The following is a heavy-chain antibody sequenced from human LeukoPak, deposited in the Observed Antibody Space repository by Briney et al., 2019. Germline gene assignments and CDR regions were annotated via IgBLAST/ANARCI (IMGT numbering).Heavy chain of an antibody. CDR1: GFTFGDYT. Sequence: PGGSLRLSCAASGFTFGDYTMHWVRHSPGKGLEWVSLINWDGRSTDYADSLKGRFTISRDNSRDSLYLQMNSLKTEDTALYFCVKDVSSSSWSGYFDSWGQGTLVTVSS. V-gene: IGHV3-43*01. CDR2: INWDGRST. J-gene: IGHJ4*02. CDR3: VKDVSSSSWSGYFDS. D-gene: IGHD6-13*01.